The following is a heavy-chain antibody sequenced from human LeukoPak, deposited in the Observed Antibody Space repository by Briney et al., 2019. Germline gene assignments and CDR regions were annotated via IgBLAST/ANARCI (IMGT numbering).Heavy chain of an antibody. D-gene: IGHD4-17*01. V-gene: IGHV3-48*03. Sequence: PGGSLRLSCAASGFTFSSYEMNWVRQAPGKGLEWVSYITSTGSTMYYADSVKGRFTISRDNAKNSLYLQMNSLRAEDTAVYYCAKGPYGEPFDYWGQGTLVTVSS. CDR1: GFTFSSYE. CDR2: ITSTGSTM. CDR3: AKGPYGEPFDY. J-gene: IGHJ4*02.